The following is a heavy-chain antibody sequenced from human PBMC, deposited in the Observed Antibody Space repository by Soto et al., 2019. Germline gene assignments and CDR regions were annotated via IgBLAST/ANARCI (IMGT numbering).Heavy chain of an antibody. V-gene: IGHV1-18*01. D-gene: IGHD2-8*01. CDR1: GYTFTSYG. J-gene: IGHJ5*02. Sequence: ASVKVSCKASGYTFTSYGISWVRQAPGQGLEWMGWISAYNGNTNYAQKLQGRVTMTTDTSTSTAYMELRSLRSDDTAVYYCARDIIPLGWGLYLYWFDPWGQGTLVTVSS. CDR3: ARDIIPLGWGLYLYWFDP. CDR2: ISAYNGNT.